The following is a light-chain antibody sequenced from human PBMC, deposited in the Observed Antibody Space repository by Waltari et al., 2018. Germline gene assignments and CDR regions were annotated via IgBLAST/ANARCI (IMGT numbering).Light chain of an antibody. CDR1: QSVGTY. CDR3: QQRSNWTPHT. CDR2: DAS. Sequence: EIVLTQSPATLSLSPGEIATLSCRASQSVGTYLAWYQQKPGQAPRLLIYDASNRATGIPARFRGSGSGTDFTLTISSLEAEDFAVYYCQQRSNWTPHTFGQGARLEIK. V-gene: IGKV3-11*01. J-gene: IGKJ2*01.